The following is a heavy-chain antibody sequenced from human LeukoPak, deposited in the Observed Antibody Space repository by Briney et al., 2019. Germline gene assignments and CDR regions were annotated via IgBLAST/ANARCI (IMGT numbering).Heavy chain of an antibody. J-gene: IGHJ4*02. D-gene: IGHD3-9*01. Sequence: SETLSLTCTVSGGSISSYYWSWIRQPPWKGLEWIGYIYYSGSTNYNPSLKSRVTISVDTSKNQFSLKLSSVTAADTAVYYCAREVRYFDWLYPDYWGQGTLVTVSS. CDR1: GGSISSYY. V-gene: IGHV4-59*01. CDR2: IYYSGST. CDR3: AREVRYFDWLYPDY.